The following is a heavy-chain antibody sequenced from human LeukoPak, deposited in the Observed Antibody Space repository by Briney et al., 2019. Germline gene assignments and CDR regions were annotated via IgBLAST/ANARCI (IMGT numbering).Heavy chain of an antibody. J-gene: IGHJ6*03. D-gene: IGHD6-19*01. CDR3: ARARGSSGWYRGVYYYMDA. CDR1: GYTFTSYD. Sequence: ASVKVSCKASGYTFTSYDINWVRQATGQGLEWMGWMNPNSGNTGYAQKFQGRVTMTRNTSISTAYMELSSLRSEDTAVYYCARARGSSGWYRGVYYYMDAWGKGTTVTVSS. CDR2: MNPNSGNT. V-gene: IGHV1-8*01.